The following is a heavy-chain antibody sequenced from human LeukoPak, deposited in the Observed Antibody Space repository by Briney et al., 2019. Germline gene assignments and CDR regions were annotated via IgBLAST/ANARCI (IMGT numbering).Heavy chain of an antibody. V-gene: IGHV4-30-2*01. CDR1: GGSISSGGYS. CDR3: ARGGAAASRRRFDY. Sequence: PSQTLSLTCAVSGGSISSGGYSWSWIRQPLGKGLEWIGYIYHSGSTYYNPSLKSRVTISVDTSKNQFSLKLSSVTAADTAVYYCARGGAAASRRRFDYWGQGTLVTVSS. D-gene: IGHD6-13*01. J-gene: IGHJ4*02. CDR2: IYHSGST.